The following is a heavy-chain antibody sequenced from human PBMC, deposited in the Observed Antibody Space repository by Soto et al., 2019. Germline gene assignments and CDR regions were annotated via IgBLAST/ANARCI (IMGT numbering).Heavy chain of an antibody. J-gene: IGHJ4*02. CDR3: ARGELYSSSSGPFDY. CDR2: IIPIFGTA. CDR1: GGTFSSYA. D-gene: IGHD6-6*01. Sequence: SVKVSCKASGGTFSSYAISWVRQAPGQGLEWMGGIIPIFGTANYAQKFQGRVTITADESTSTAYMELSSLRSEDTAVYYCARGELYSSSSGPFDYRGQGTLVTVSS. V-gene: IGHV1-69*13.